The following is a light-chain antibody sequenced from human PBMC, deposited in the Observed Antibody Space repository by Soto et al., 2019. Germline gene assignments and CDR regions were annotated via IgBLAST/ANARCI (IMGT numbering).Light chain of an antibody. J-gene: IGKJ4*01. Sequence: EIVLKQSPATLSLSPGERATLSCRASQSVSSYLAWYQQKPGQAPRLLIYDASNRATGIPARFSGSGSGTDFTLTISSLEPEDFAVYYCQQRSNWLTFGGGTKVEIK. CDR3: QQRSNWLT. CDR1: QSVSSY. V-gene: IGKV3-11*01. CDR2: DAS.